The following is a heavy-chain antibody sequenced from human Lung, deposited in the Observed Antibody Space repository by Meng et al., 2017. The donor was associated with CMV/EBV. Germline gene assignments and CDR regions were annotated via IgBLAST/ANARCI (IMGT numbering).Heavy chain of an antibody. J-gene: IGHJ4*02. CDR1: GFTFSNYW. V-gene: IGHV3-74*01. CDR2: LSDGGSNT. CDR3: ARGGPQFDY. Sequence: LSCTAAGFTFSNYWMHWVRQAPGKGLVWVSRLSDGGSNTAYADSVKGRFTISRDNAKNTLYLQMHSLTTEDTAVYYCARGGPQFDYWGQGTLVTVSS.